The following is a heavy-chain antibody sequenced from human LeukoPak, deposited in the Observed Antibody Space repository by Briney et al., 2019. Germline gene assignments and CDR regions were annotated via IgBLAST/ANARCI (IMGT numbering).Heavy chain of an antibody. CDR3: GRAPVTPNWFDP. CDR2: INPNTGDT. J-gene: IGHJ5*02. D-gene: IGHD4-17*01. CDR1: GYTFTKYY. Sequence: GASVKVSCKASGYTFTKYYIHWVRQAPGQGLEWMGWINPNTGDTKYAQNFQGRVTMNREKYISTAYMELSRRRDEDTDVHDCGRAPVTPNWFDPWGQGTLVTVSS. V-gene: IGHV1-2*02.